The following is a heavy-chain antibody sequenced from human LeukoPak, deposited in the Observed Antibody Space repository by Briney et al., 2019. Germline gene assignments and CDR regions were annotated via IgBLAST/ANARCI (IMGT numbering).Heavy chain of an antibody. CDR3: ARDFGSPYDSSGYYSY. J-gene: IGHJ4*02. V-gene: IGHV3-21*01. CDR1: GFTFSSYS. CDR2: ISSSSSYI. Sequence: PGGPLRLSCAASGFTFSSYSMNWVRQAPGRGLEWVSSISSSSSYIYYADSVKGRFTISRDNAKNSLYLQMNSLRAEDTAVYYCARDFGSPYDSSGYYSYWGQGTLVTVSS. D-gene: IGHD3-22*01.